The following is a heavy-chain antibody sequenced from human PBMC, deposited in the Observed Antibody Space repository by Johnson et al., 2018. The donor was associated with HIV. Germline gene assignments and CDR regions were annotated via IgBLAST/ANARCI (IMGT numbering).Heavy chain of an antibody. CDR3: ARGGHAVVAKPFGAFDI. CDR2: IKQDGSEK. CDR1: GFTFRNYW. Sequence: VQLVESGGGLVQPGGSLRLSCAASGFTFRNYWMSWVRQAPGKGLEWVANIKQDGSEKYYVDSVKGRFTISRDNPKNSLYLQMNSLRAEDTAVYYCARGGHAVVAKPFGAFDIWGQGTMVTVSS. V-gene: IGHV3-7*05. D-gene: IGHD2-21*01. J-gene: IGHJ3*02.